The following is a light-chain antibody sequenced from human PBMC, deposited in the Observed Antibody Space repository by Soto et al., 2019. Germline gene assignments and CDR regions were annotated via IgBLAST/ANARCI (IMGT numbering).Light chain of an antibody. CDR2: GAS. J-gene: IGKJ5*01. Sequence: EIVMTQSPATLSASPGERATLSCRASQSVRSNLAWYQQKPGQAPRLLIYGASTRATGIPARFSGSGSGTEFTLSIGSLQSEDFAVYFCQQYNNWPFSFGQGTRLEIK. CDR1: QSVRSN. CDR3: QQYNNWPFS. V-gene: IGKV3-15*01.